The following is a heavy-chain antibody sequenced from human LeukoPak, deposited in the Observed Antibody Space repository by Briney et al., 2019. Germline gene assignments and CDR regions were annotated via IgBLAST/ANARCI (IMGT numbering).Heavy chain of an antibody. Sequence: GGSLRLSCAASGFTFSSYAMSWVRQAPGKGLEWVSAISGSGGSIYYADSVKGRFTISRDNARNSLYLQMNNLRAEDTAVYHCARGDGDDNWLIDYWGQGTLVTVSS. CDR2: ISGSGGSI. V-gene: IGHV3-23*01. CDR3: ARGDGDDNWLIDY. CDR1: GFTFSSYA. D-gene: IGHD1-1*01. J-gene: IGHJ4*02.